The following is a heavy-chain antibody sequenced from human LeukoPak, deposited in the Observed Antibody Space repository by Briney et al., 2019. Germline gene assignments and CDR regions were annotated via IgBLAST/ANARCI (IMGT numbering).Heavy chain of an antibody. CDR2: ISAYNGNT. Sequence: GASVKVSCKASGGTFSSYAISWVRQAPGQGLEWMGWISAYNGNTNYAQKLQGRVTMTTDTSTSTAYMELRSLRSDDTAVYYCARGQAHFDPTVTTESNLDYWGQGTLVTVSS. CDR1: GGTFSSYA. D-gene: IGHD4-17*01. CDR3: ARGQAHFDPTVTTESNLDY. V-gene: IGHV1-18*01. J-gene: IGHJ4*02.